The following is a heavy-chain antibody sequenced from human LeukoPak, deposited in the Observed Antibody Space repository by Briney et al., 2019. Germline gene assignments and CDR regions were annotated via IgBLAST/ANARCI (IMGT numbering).Heavy chain of an antibody. CDR1: GYTFTSYY. D-gene: IGHD2-15*01. CDR3: ARDSHIVVVVAANPYYFDY. J-gene: IGHJ4*02. V-gene: IGHV1-46*01. CDR2: INPSGGST. Sequence: ASVKVSCKASGYTFTSYYMHWVRQAPGQGLEWIGIINPSGGSTSYAQKFQGRVTMTRDTSTSTVYMELSSLRSEDTAVYYCARDSHIVVVVAANPYYFDYWGQGTLVTVPS.